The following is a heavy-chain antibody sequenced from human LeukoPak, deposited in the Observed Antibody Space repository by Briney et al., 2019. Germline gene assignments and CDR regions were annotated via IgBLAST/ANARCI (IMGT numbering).Heavy chain of an antibody. V-gene: IGHV1-2*02. CDR1: GYTFTGYY. D-gene: IGHD2-2*01. CDR2: INPNSGDT. Sequence: ASVKVSCKASGYTFTGYYMHWVRQAPGQGLEWMGWINPNSGDTNYAQKFQGRVTMTRDTSISTAYVELTRLRSDDTGVYYCARGALLRSSTSFRFDPWGQGTLVTVSS. J-gene: IGHJ5*02. CDR3: ARGALLRSSTSFRFDP.